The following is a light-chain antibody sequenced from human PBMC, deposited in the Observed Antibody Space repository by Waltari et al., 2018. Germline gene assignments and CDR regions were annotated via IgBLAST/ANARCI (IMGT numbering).Light chain of an antibody. CDR2: NGF. Sequence: DVVMTQSPLSLAVTLGQPASLSCRSSQSLVHRTGNPHLKWYLQRPGQSPRRLIYNGFTRDSGVPDRFSGSGSGTDFTLMISSVEAEDVGVYYCMQSTHWPLTFGGGTKVEIK. CDR1: QSLVHRTGNPH. V-gene: IGKV2-30*02. CDR3: MQSTHWPLT. J-gene: IGKJ4*01.